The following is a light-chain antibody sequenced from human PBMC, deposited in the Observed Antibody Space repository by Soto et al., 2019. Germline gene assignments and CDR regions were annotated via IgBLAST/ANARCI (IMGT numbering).Light chain of an antibody. Sequence: IQMTQSPSTLSASVGDRVTITCRASQAISNFLAWYQQKPGKVPKLLMYGASTLPSGAPSRFSGSGSGTDFTLTISSLQPEDVATYYCQNYHSAPWTFGQGTKVEIK. J-gene: IGKJ1*01. CDR1: QAISNF. CDR3: QNYHSAPWT. V-gene: IGKV1-27*01. CDR2: GAS.